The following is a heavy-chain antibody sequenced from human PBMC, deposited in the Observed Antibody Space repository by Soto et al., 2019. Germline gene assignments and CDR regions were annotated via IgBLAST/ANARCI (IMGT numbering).Heavy chain of an antibody. D-gene: IGHD2-2*01. CDR2: INRDGSEE. V-gene: IGHV3-7*01. Sequence: EMLLVESGGGLVQPGGSLRLSCVASGFTFSGYWMSWVRQAPGKGLEWVASINRDGSEEHYVDSVKGRFTISRDNAKNSVYLQMDSLRGDDSAVYYCARDPGPRSASIRGLGWFDPWGQGTLGTVSS. CDR1: GFTFSGYW. CDR3: ARDPGPRSASIRGLGWFDP. J-gene: IGHJ5*02.